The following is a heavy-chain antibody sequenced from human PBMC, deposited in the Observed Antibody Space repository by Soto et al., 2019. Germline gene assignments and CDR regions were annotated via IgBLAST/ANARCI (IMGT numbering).Heavy chain of an antibody. J-gene: IGHJ2*01. CDR3: AGAPDYGLGSSRRYWYLDL. D-gene: IGHD3-10*01. CDR2: ISYDGNYK. Sequence: GGSLRLSCAASGITFVTYAMHWVRRAPGKGLEWVAVISYDGNYKYYADSVQGRFTISRDNSKNTLYLQMNSLRAEDTAVYYCAGAPDYGLGSSRRYWYLDLWGRGTLVTVSS. V-gene: IGHV3-30-3*01. CDR1: GITFVTYA.